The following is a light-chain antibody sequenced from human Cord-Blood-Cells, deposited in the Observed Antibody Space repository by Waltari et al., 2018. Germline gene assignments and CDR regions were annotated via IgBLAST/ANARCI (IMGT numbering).Light chain of an antibody. CDR1: SSNIGSNT. V-gene: IGLV1-44*01. CDR2: RNN. Sequence: QSVLTQPPSASGTPGQRVTISRSGSSSNIGSNTVNWNQQLPGTAPKLLIYRNNQRPSGVPDRFSGSKSGTSASLAISGLQAEDEADYYCAAWDDSLNGWVFGGGTKLTVL. CDR3: AAWDDSLNGWV. J-gene: IGLJ3*02.